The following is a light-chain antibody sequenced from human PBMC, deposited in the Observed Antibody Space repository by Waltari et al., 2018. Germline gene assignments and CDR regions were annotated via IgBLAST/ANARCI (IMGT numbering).Light chain of an antibody. J-gene: IGLJ3*02. CDR1: SSNIGAAHD. V-gene: IGLV1-40*02. Sequence: QSILTQPPSVSGAPGQRVTISCTGSSSNIGAAHDVHWYQEFPGTGPKLLIYGNNNRPSGVPDRFSGSKSGTSASLTITGLQAEDEADYYCQSFDTSLSHGVVFGGGTKVTVL. CDR2: GNN. CDR3: QSFDTSLSHGVV.